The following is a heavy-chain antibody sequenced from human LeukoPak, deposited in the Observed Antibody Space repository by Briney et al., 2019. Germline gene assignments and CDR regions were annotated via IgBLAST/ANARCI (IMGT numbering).Heavy chain of an antibody. CDR2: IYSGGST. J-gene: IGHJ3*02. CDR1: GFTVSSNY. Sequence: PGGSLRLSCAASGFTVSSNYMSWVRQAPGKGLEWVSVIYSGGSTYYADSVKGRFTISRDNSKNTLYLQMNSLRAEDTAVYYCARDREDSSSWYAFDIWGQGTTVTVSS. D-gene: IGHD6-13*01. V-gene: IGHV3-66*01. CDR3: ARDREDSSSWYAFDI.